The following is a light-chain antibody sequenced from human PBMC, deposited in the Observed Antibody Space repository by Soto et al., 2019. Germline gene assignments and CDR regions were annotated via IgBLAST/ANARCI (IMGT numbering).Light chain of an antibody. CDR3: QQYDNWPIT. J-gene: IGKJ5*01. V-gene: IGKV3-15*01. CDR2: GAS. Sequence: EIVMTQSPATLSVSPGERATLSCRASQSVSSNLAWYQQKPGQAPRLLIYGASTRTTGIPARFSGSGSGTEIPLTISSLQSEDFAVFYCQQYDNWPITFGQGTRLEMK. CDR1: QSVSSN.